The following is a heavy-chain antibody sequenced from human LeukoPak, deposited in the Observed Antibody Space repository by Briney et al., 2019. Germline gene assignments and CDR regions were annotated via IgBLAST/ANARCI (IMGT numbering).Heavy chain of an antibody. CDR1: GFTFSTYS. Sequence: GGSLRLSCAASGFTFSTYSMNWVRQAPGKGLEWASSISGSSSYRYHADSVKGRFTISRDNAKHSLYLQMNSLRAEDTAVYYCASGNYDFDYWGQGTLVTVSS. CDR3: ASGNYDFDY. CDR2: ISGSSSYR. J-gene: IGHJ4*02. D-gene: IGHD3-3*01. V-gene: IGHV3-21*01.